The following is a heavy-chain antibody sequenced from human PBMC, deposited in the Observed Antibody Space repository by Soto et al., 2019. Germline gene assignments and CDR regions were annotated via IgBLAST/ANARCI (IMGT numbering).Heavy chain of an antibody. CDR2: IYHSGSI. J-gene: IGHJ3*02. V-gene: IGHV4-4*02. D-gene: IGHD3-10*01. CDR1: NASISSRKW. CDR3: ASKFGELLADAFDI. Sequence: QVQLQESGPGLVKPSGTLSLTCTVSNASISSRKWWTWVRQTPGKGLEWIGEIYHSGSINHNPSLKLRFNMSLDKSKIQFSLKMTSVTAADTAVYYCASKFGELLADAFDIWGQGTVVTVSS.